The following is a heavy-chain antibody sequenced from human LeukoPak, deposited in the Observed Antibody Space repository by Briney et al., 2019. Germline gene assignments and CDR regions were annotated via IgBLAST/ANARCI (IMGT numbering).Heavy chain of an antibody. Sequence: GASVKVSCKASGYTFTSYGISWVRQAPGQGLEWMGWISAYNGNTNYAQKLQGRVTMTTDTSTSTAYMELRSLRSDDTAVYYCARDENDYSNYHYYYGMDVWGQGTTVTVSS. V-gene: IGHV1-18*01. CDR2: ISAYNGNT. D-gene: IGHD4-11*01. J-gene: IGHJ6*02. CDR3: ARDENDYSNYHYYYGMDV. CDR1: GYTFTSYG.